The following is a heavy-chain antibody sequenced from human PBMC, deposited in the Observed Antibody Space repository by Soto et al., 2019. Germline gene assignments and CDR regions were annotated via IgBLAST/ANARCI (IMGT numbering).Heavy chain of an antibody. V-gene: IGHV1-8*01. J-gene: IGHJ6*02. CDR3: ARGNPFNYAGFDV. D-gene: IGHD3-16*01. CDR1: GYTFGDFD. CDR2: MNAKSGDT. Sequence: ASVKVSCQASGYTFGDFDINWLRQASGQGPEWMGWMNAKSGDTFFAQRFQGKFNMTWDTSLSTAYMEVGSLTSDDTAMYYCARGNPFNYAGFDVWGQGTTVTVSS.